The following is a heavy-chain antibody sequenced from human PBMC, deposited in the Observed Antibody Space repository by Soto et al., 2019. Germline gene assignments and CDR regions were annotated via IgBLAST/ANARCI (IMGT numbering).Heavy chain of an antibody. J-gene: IGHJ4*02. CDR1: GGSFSGYD. V-gene: IGHV4-34*01. D-gene: IGHD1-1*01. CDR2: INHSGST. CDR3: ARGPTTGTTGGYYLDY. Sequence: QVQLQQWGAGLLKPSETLSLTCAVYGGSFSGYDWSWIRQPPGKGLEWIGEINHSGSTNYNPSLKSRVTMSVDTTKNQFSLKLSSVTAADTAVYYCARGPTTGTTGGYYLDYWGQGTLVTVSS.